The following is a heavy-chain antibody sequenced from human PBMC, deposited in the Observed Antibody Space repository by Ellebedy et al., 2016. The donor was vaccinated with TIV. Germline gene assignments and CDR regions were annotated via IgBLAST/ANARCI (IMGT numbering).Heavy chain of an antibody. CDR2: IYYSGST. Sequence: MPSETLSLTCTVSGGSISSSSYYWGWIRQPPGKGLEWIGSIYYSGSTYYNPSLKSRVTISVDTSKNQFSLKLSSVTAADTAVYYCARALVVPAAINTNWFDPWGQGTLVTVSS. CDR3: ARALVVPAAINTNWFDP. D-gene: IGHD2-2*01. J-gene: IGHJ5*02. CDR1: GGSISSSSYY. V-gene: IGHV4-39*07.